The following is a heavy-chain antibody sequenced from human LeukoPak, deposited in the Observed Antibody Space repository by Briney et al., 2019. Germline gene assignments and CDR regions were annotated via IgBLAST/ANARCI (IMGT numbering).Heavy chain of an antibody. CDR1: GYTFTSYG. CDR3: ARVRYYDSSGYYLDAFDI. J-gene: IGHJ3*02. V-gene: IGHV1-18*01. CDR2: ISAYNGNT. D-gene: IGHD3-22*01. Sequence: ASVKVSCKASGYTFTSYGISWVRQAPGQGLEWMGWISAYNGNTNYAQKLQGRVTMTTDSSTCTAYMELRSLRSDDTAVYYCARVRYYDSSGYYLDAFDIWGQGTMVTVSS.